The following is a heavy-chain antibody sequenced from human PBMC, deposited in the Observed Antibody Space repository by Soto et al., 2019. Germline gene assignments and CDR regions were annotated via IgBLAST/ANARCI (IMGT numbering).Heavy chain of an antibody. D-gene: IGHD6-13*01. CDR3: AKDPASSWDVYYMDV. CDR2: ISGSGGST. V-gene: IGHV3-23*01. Sequence: GGSLRLSCAASGFTFSSYAMSWVRQAPGKGLEWVSAISGSGGSTYYADSVKGRFTISRDNSKNTLYLQMNSLRAEDTAVYYCAKDPASSWDVYYMDVWGKGTTVTVSS. CDR1: GFTFSSYA. J-gene: IGHJ6*03.